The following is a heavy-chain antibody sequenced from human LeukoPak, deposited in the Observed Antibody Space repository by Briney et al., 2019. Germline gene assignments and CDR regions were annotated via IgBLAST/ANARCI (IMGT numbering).Heavy chain of an antibody. V-gene: IGHV4-59*01. Sequence: PSETLSLTCAVSGGSISSYYWSWLRQPPGKGLEWIGYIYYSGSTNYNPSLKSRVTISLDTSKNQFSLRLSSVTAADTAVYYCARSEYSYGADAFDIWGQGTMVTVSS. CDR2: IYYSGST. CDR1: GGSISSYY. J-gene: IGHJ3*02. CDR3: ARSEYSYGADAFDI. D-gene: IGHD5-18*01.